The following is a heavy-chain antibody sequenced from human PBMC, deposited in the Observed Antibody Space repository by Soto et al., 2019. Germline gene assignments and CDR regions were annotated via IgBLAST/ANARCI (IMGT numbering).Heavy chain of an antibody. CDR3: ARLEVGLWYFDL. CDR1: GGSIKSYY. V-gene: IGHV4-4*08. Sequence: QVQLQESGPGLVKPSETLSLTCIVSGGSIKSYYWSWIRQPPGKGLEWIGYMYTRGSTNYNPSLKSRVSLSIDTSKNQFSLDLTSVTAADTAVYYCARLEVGLWYFDLWGRGALVTVSS. J-gene: IGHJ2*01. CDR2: MYTRGST.